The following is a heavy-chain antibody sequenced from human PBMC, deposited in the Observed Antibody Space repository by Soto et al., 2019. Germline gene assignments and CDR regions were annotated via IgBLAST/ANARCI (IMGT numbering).Heavy chain of an antibody. Sequence: GGSLRLSCAASGFTFSSYAMSWVRQAPGEGLEWVSAISGSGGSTYYADSVKGRFTISRDNSKNTLYLQMNSLRAEDTAVYYCAKDLGSGTFFDYWGQGTLVTVSS. CDR3: AKDLGSGTFFDY. D-gene: IGHD3-10*01. CDR1: GFTFSSYA. CDR2: ISGSGGST. V-gene: IGHV3-23*01. J-gene: IGHJ4*02.